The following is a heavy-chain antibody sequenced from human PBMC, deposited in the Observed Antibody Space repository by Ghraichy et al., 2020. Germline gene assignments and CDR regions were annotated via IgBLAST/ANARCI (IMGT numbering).Heavy chain of an antibody. CDR3: ARVRWFGDQIYFDY. Sequence: GGSLRLSCAASGFSFSSYWMTWVRQAPGKGLEWVANIKQDGSEKYYVASVRGRFIISRDNAKNSLYLQMNSLRAEDTAVYYCARVRWFGDQIYFDYWGQGTLVTVSS. CDR1: GFSFSSYW. V-gene: IGHV3-7*01. CDR2: IKQDGSEK. J-gene: IGHJ4*02. D-gene: IGHD3-10*01.